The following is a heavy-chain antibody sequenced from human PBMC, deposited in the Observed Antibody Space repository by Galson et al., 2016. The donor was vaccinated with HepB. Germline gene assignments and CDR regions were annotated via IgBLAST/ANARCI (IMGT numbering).Heavy chain of an antibody. J-gene: IGHJ3*02. V-gene: IGHV1-24*01. CDR3: ATDMRSGIVATISYAFDI. CDR2: FDPEDGET. D-gene: IGHD5-12*01. Sequence: SVKVSCKVSGYTLTELSMHWVRQAPGKGLEWMGGFDPEDGETIYAQKFQGRVTMTEDTSTDTAYMELSSLRSEDTAVYYCATDMRSGIVATISYAFDIWGQGTWSPSLQ. CDR1: GYTLTELS.